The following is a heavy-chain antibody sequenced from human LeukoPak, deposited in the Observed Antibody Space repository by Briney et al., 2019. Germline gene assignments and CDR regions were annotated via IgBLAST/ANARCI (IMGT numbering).Heavy chain of an antibody. CDR2: IYTSGST. Sequence: SETLSLTCSVSGASISNYYWSWIRQPAGKGLECIGRIYTSGSTNYNPSLKSRVTMSVDTSKNQFSLKLSSVTAADTAVYYCARHWQLLSYDYWGQGTLVTVSS. CDR3: ARHWQLLSYDY. CDR1: GASISNYY. J-gene: IGHJ4*02. V-gene: IGHV4-4*07. D-gene: IGHD3-10*01.